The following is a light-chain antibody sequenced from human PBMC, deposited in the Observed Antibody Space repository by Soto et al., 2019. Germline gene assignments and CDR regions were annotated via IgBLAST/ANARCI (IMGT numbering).Light chain of an antibody. J-gene: IGKJ1*01. CDR3: QQSDSNPRT. CDR1: QTLRTY. CDR2: GAS. Sequence: DIEMTQSPSSLSASVGDRVVITCRASQTLRTYLNWYQQKPGNAPKLLIFGASNLQSGVPLRFSGSGSGAEFSLIITSLQPEDVATYYCQQSDSNPRTFGQGTKVEIK. V-gene: IGKV1-39*01.